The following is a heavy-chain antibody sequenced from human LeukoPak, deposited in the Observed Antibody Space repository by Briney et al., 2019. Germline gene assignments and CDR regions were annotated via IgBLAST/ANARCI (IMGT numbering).Heavy chain of an antibody. D-gene: IGHD6-13*01. V-gene: IGHV3-9*01. CDR3: AKAKGGYSSSWHPFDY. CDR1: GVTFDDYA. CDR2: ISWNSGSI. J-gene: IGHJ4*02. Sequence: GRSLRLSCAASGVTFDDYAMHWVRQAPGKGLEWVSGISWNSGSIGYADSVKGRFTISRDNAKNSLYLQMNSLRAEDTALYYCAKAKGGYSSSWHPFDYWGQGTLVTVSS.